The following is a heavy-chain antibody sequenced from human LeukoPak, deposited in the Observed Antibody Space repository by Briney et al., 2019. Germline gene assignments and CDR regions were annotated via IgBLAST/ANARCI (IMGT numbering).Heavy chain of an antibody. CDR1: GYTFTSYA. CDR3: ARQPRDRYYFDY. CDR2: INAGNGNT. D-gene: IGHD1-14*01. V-gene: IGHV1-3*01. Sequence: GASVKVSCKASGYTFTSYAMHWVRQAPGQRLEWMGWINAGNGNTKYSQKFQGRVTITRDTSASTAYMKLSSLRSEDTAVYYCARQPRDRYYFDYWGQGTLVTVSS. J-gene: IGHJ4*02.